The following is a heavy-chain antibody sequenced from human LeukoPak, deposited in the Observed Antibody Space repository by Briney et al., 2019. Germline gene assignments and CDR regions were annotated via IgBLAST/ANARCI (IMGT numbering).Heavy chain of an antibody. CDR1: GFTFDDYA. D-gene: IGHD2-2*01. CDR3: AEANMGYQLLGGGFDY. V-gene: IGHV3-9*01. J-gene: IGHJ4*02. Sequence: GRSLRLSCAASGFTFDDYAMHWVRQAPGKGLEWVSGISWNSGSIGYADSVKGRFTISRDNAKNSLYLQMNSLRAEDTALYYCAEANMGYQLLGGGFDYWGQGTLVTVSS. CDR2: ISWNSGSI.